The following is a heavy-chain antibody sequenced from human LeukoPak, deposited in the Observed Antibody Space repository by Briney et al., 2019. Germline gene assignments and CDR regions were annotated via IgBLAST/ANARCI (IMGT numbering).Heavy chain of an antibody. Sequence: SETLSLTCAVYGGSFSGYYWSWIRQPPGKGLEWIGEVNHSGSTNYNPSLKSRVTISVDTSKNQFSLKLSSVTAADTAVYYCARRSYDFWSGYYTGYWGQGTLVTVSS. V-gene: IGHV4-34*01. J-gene: IGHJ4*02. CDR2: VNHSGST. CDR3: ARRSYDFWSGYYTGY. CDR1: GGSFSGYY. D-gene: IGHD3-3*01.